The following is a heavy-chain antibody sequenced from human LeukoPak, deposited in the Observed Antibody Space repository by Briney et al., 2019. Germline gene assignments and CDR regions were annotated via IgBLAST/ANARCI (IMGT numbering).Heavy chain of an antibody. CDR2: ISSSSSYI. J-gene: IGHJ4*02. CDR1: GFTFSSYS. D-gene: IGHD5-24*01. V-gene: IGHV3-21*01. Sequence: GGSLRLSCAASGFTFSSYSMNWVRQAPGKGLEWVSSISSSSSYIYYADSVKGRYTISRDNAKNSLYLQMNSLRAEGTAVYYCARDMGDGYNYWGQGTLVTVSS. CDR3: ARDMGDGYNY.